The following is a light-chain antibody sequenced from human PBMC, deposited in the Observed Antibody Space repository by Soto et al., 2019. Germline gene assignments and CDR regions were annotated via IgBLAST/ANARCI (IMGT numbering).Light chain of an antibody. CDR2: GAS. CDR1: QTVSNRY. CDR3: QQYGSSPRVT. J-gene: IGKJ3*01. Sequence: EIVLTQSPGTLSLSPGERASLACRASQTVSNRYLAWYQQKPGQAPRLLIYGASSRAIGVPDRFSGSGSGTDFTLTISRLEPEDFAVYYCQQYGSSPRVTFGPGTKMDIK. V-gene: IGKV3-20*01.